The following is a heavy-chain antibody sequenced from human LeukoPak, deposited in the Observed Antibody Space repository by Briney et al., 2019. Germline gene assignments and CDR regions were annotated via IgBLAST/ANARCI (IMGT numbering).Heavy chain of an antibody. Sequence: GASVKVSCKASGYTFTSYYMHWVRQAPGQGLEWMGIINLSGGSTSYAQKFQGRVTMTRDTSTSTVYMELSSLRSEDTAVYYCARDTQLELLRVWGQGTLVTVSS. D-gene: IGHD1-7*01. V-gene: IGHV1-46*01. J-gene: IGHJ4*02. CDR3: ARDTQLELLRV. CDR1: GYTFTSYY. CDR2: INLSGGST.